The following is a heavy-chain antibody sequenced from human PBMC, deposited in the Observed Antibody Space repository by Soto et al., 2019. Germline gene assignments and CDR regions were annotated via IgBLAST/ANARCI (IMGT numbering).Heavy chain of an antibody. CDR2: INPDSGGT. J-gene: IGHJ6*02. CDR1: GYTFTGHY. Sequence: GSSVKVSCKASGYTFTGHYMHWVRQAPGQGLEWMGWINPDSGGTNYAQKFQGWGTMTRDTSSSTVSMEVRRLKSGDTAVYYCARDSSPVPGSMDGWGQGTTVTVSS. D-gene: IGHD1-1*01. V-gene: IGHV1-2*04. CDR3: ARDSSPVPGSMDG.